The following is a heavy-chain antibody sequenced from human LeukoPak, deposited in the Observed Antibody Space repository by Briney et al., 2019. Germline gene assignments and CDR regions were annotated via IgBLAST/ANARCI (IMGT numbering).Heavy chain of an antibody. D-gene: IGHD5-24*01. CDR1: AGSFSSTIYY. Sequence: SETLSLTCTVSAGSFSSTIYYWDWIRQPPGKGLEWIGSIHHSGSTSYNPSLKSRVTISVDTSKNQFSLKLSSMTAADTAVYYCARHGGGYNSCFDYWGQGTLVTVSS. J-gene: IGHJ4*02. CDR2: IHHSGST. CDR3: ARHGGGYNSCFDY. V-gene: IGHV4-39*01.